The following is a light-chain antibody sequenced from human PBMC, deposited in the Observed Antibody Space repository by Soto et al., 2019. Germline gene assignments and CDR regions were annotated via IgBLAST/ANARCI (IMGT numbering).Light chain of an antibody. V-gene: IGKV3-15*01. Sequence: IVMTQSPATLSVSPGERATLSCRASQSLRSNLAWYQQKPGQAPRLLIYAASTRATGIPARFSGSGSGTECTLTISSLQSEDFAVYYCQQYNNWWTFGQGTKVEIK. CDR3: QQYNNWWT. CDR1: QSLRSN. J-gene: IGKJ1*01. CDR2: AAS.